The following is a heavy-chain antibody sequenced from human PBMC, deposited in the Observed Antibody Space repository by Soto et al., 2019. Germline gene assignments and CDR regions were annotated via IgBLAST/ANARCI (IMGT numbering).Heavy chain of an antibody. CDR3: VSGKSQMPQDRMGFYYYMDV. D-gene: IGHD2-15*01. J-gene: IGHJ6*03. CDR2: VIPLLDAS. CDR1: GATFNDYT. Sequence: QVQLVQSGAEVKKPGSSVRISCAASGATFNDYTFTWVRRAPGQGLEWMGRVIPLLDASNYAEKFQDRVTITADRSTSTVYIELSGLKSEDSAIYYCVSGKSQMPQDRMGFYYYMDVWGKGTTVTVSS. V-gene: IGHV1-69*08.